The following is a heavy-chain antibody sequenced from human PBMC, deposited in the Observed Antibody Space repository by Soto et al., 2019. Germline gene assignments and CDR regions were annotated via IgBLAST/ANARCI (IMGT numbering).Heavy chain of an antibody. CDR1: RYTFTSYD. V-gene: IGHV1-8*01. D-gene: IGHD6-6*01. Sequence: GASVKVSCKAPRYTFTSYDINLLRHSHGQGLEWMLWMNPNSGNTGYAQKFQGRVTMTRNTSISTAYMELSSLRSEDTAVYYCARSSSPNYYYYYMEVWGKGTTVTVSS. CDR2: MNPNSGNT. CDR3: ARSSSPNYYYYYMEV. J-gene: IGHJ6*03.